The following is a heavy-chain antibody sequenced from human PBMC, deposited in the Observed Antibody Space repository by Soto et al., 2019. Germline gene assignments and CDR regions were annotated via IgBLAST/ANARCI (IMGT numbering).Heavy chain of an antibody. CDR2: RAHSGRS. CDR3: ARLRLLLGRPYWFEP. CDR1: GDSVSSGGSF. V-gene: IGHV4-31*03. J-gene: IGHJ5*02. Sequence: QVQLQESGPGLVKPSQTLSLTCTISGDSVSSGGSFWTWLRLRPGKGRELMGYRAHSGRSYYSAALMSRVSIPLDTTKNPFSLRLDSVTHADTGVYCGARLRLLLGRPYWFEPWGQGTLVIVSS. D-gene: IGHD1-1*01.